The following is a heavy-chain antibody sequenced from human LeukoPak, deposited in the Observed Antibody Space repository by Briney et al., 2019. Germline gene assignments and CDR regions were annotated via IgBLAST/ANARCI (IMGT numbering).Heavy chain of an antibody. CDR2: INDDGSDT. J-gene: IGHJ1*01. D-gene: IGHD6-19*01. Sequence: GGSLRLSCAASGFTFKLYWMHWVRQVPGKRPVWVSRINDDGSDTIYADSVRGRFTISRDDAKNTVYLQMNNLRAEDTAVYYCAKAPSVAGLEYFQHWGQGTLVTVSS. CDR1: GFTFKLYW. V-gene: IGHV3-74*01. CDR3: AKAPSVAGLEYFQH.